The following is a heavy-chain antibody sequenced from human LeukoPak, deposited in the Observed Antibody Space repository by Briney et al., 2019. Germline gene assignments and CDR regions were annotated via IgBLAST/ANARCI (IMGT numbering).Heavy chain of an antibody. CDR2: MNPNSGNT. CDR1: GYTFTSYD. CDR3: VRVVKQWLHFDH. V-gene: IGHV1-8*01. Sequence: ASVKVSCKASGYTFTSYDINWVRQATGQGLEWMGWMNPNSGNTGYAQKFQGRVTMTRDTSINTAYLELSRLRSDDTAMYYCVRVVKQWLHFDHWGQGTLVTVSS. J-gene: IGHJ4*02. D-gene: IGHD6-19*01.